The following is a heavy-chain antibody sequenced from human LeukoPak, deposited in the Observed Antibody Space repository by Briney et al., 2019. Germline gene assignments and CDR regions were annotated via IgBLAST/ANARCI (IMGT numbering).Heavy chain of an antibody. D-gene: IGHD3-10*02. CDR3: ARCSGSSLVMDV. J-gene: IGHJ6*04. Sequence: ASVKVSCKASGYTFTSYYMHWVQQAPGQGLELMGIINPSGGSTSYAQKFQGRVTMTRDMSTSTVYMELSSLRSEDTAVYYCARCSGSSLVMDVWGKGTTVTVSS. V-gene: IGHV1-46*01. CDR1: GYTFTSYY. CDR2: INPSGGST.